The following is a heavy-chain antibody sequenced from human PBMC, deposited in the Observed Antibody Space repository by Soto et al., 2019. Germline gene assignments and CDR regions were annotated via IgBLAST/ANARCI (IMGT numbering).Heavy chain of an antibody. V-gene: IGHV1-69*01. CDR3: ARDGEGHCSGGSCYPREPYNWFDP. CDR2: IIPIFGTA. Sequence: QVQLVQSGAEVKKPGSSVKVSCKASGGTFSSYAISWVRQAPGQGLEWMGGIIPIFGTANYAQKFQGRVTITADESTSTAYMELSSLRTEDTAVYYCARDGEGHCSGGSCYPREPYNWFDPWGQGTLVTVSS. J-gene: IGHJ5*02. CDR1: GGTFSSYA. D-gene: IGHD2-15*01.